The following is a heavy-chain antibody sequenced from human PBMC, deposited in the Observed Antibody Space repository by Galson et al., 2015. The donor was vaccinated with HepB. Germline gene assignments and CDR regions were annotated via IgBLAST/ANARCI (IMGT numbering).Heavy chain of an antibody. J-gene: IGHJ4*02. CDR2: IYRGGDK. V-gene: IGHV2-5*02. CDR1: GFSLSTSEVG. CDR3: VHTRGWAGYDNSYFDY. Sequence: PALVKPTQPLTLTCTLSGFSLSTSEVGVGWIRQPPGKALEWLAVIYRGGDKRYSPSLKNRLTITEDTPKNQVVLTVANMDPVDTATYICVHTRGWAGYDNSYFDYWGQGTVVTVSA. D-gene: IGHD3-22*01.